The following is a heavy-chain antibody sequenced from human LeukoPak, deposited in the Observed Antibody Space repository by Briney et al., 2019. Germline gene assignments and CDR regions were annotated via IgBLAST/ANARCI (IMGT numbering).Heavy chain of an antibody. Sequence: PGGSLRLSCAAPGFTFSTYAMNWVRQAPGKGLEWASAISGNGVATYYADSVRGRFTISRDNSKNTLYVQMNSLRAEDTAVYYCAKDLRIAVAGYWGYFDSWGQGSLVTVSS. CDR2: ISGNGVAT. CDR1: GFTFSTYA. D-gene: IGHD6-19*01. V-gene: IGHV3-23*01. J-gene: IGHJ4*02. CDR3: AKDLRIAVAGYWGYFDS.